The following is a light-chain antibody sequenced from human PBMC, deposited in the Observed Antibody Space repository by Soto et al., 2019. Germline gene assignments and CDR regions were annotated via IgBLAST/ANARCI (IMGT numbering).Light chain of an antibody. V-gene: IGKV3-20*01. J-gene: IGKJ3*01. CDR3: QQYGSSSFT. CDR1: QSVSSSY. Sequence: EIVLTQSPGTLSLSPGERATLSCRASQSVSSSYLAWYQQKPGQAPMLLIYGASSRPTGIPDRFSGSGSGTDFTLTISRLEPEDFAVYYCQQYGSSSFTFGPGTKVDIK. CDR2: GAS.